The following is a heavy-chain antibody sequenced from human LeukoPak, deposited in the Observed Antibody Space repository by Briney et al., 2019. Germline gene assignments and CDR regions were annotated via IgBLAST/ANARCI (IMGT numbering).Heavy chain of an antibody. V-gene: IGHV4-28*01. J-gene: IGHJ4*02. CDR1: GYSISSSYW. CDR2: IYYSGST. CDR3: ARLTGGSYLGFLDY. Sequence: SETLSLTCAVSGYSISSSYWWGWIRQPPGKALEWIGYIYYSGSTYYNPSLKSPVTISVGTSKNHFSLKLSSVTAADTAVYYCARLTGGSYLGFLDYWGQGTLVTVSS. D-gene: IGHD1-26*01.